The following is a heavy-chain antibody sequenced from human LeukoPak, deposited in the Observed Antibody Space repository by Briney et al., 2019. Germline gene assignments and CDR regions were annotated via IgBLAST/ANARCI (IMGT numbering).Heavy chain of an antibody. CDR2: ISAYNGNT. Sequence: ASVKVSCKASGYTITSYGISWVRQAPGQGLEWMGWISAYNGNTNYAQKLQGRVTMTTDTSTSTAYMELRSLRSDDTAVYYCARELKEDCSGGSCYFDYWGQGTLVTVSS. D-gene: IGHD2-15*01. CDR1: GYTITSYG. V-gene: IGHV1-18*01. CDR3: ARELKEDCSGGSCYFDY. J-gene: IGHJ4*02.